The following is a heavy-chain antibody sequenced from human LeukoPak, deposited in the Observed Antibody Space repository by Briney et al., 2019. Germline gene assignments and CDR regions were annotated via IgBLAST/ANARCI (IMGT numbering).Heavy chain of an antibody. CDR1: GGSFSGYY. Sequence: SETLSLTCAVYGGSFSGYYWSWIRQPPGKGLEWIGEINHSGSINYNPSLKSRVTISVDTSKNQFSLKLSSVTAADTAVYYCARGGKYSGRGSDYWGQGTLVTVSS. J-gene: IGHJ4*02. V-gene: IGHV4-34*01. D-gene: IGHD1-26*01. CDR2: INHSGSI. CDR3: ARGGKYSGRGSDY.